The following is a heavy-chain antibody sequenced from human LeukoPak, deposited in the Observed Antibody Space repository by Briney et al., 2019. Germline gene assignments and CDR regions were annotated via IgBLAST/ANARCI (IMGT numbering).Heavy chain of an antibody. CDR2: ISSSGSTI. J-gene: IGHJ6*02. Sequence: GGSLRLSCAASGFTFSSYEMNWVRQAPGKGLEGVSYISSSGSTIYYAGSVKGRFTISRDNAKNSLYLQMNSLRAEDTAVYYCAELGITMIGGVWGQGTPVTISS. V-gene: IGHV3-48*03. CDR3: AELGITMIGGV. CDR1: GFTFSSYE. D-gene: IGHD3-10*02.